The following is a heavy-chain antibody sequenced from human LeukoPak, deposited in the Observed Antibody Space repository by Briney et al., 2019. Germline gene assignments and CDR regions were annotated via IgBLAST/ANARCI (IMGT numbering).Heavy chain of an antibody. CDR2: INHSGST. CDR1: GGSFSGYY. V-gene: IGHV4-34*01. Sequence: SETLSLTCAVYGGSFSGYYWSWIRQAPGKGLKWIGEINHSGSTNYNPSLKSRVTISVNTSKNQFSLKLSSVTAADTAVYYCVVSRGSSYCSGGSCYSYWGQGTLVTVSS. J-gene: IGHJ4*02. D-gene: IGHD2-15*01. CDR3: VVSRGSSYCSGGSCYSY.